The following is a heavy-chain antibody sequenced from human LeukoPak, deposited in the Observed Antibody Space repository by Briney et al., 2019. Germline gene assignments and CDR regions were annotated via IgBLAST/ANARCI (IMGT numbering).Heavy chain of an antibody. J-gene: IGHJ4*02. CDR3: ARVAYCGGDCYSLDY. D-gene: IGHD2-21*02. V-gene: IGHV4-4*07. Sequence: SETLSLTCTVSGGPISSYYWSWIRQPAGKGLEWIGRIYFSGSTNYNPSLKSRLTMSVDTSKTQFSLKLSSVTAADTAVYYCARVAYCGGDCYSLDYWGQGTLVTVSS. CDR1: GGPISSYY. CDR2: IYFSGST.